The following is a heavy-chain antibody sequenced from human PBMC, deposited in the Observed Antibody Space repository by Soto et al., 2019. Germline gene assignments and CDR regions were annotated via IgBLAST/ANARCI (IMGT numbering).Heavy chain of an antibody. D-gene: IGHD2-2*01. Sequence: SQTLSLTCVISGDSVSSSSVAWNWVRQSPSRGLEWLGRTYYRSRWYSDFAVSVRGRIVINADTSKNQFSLQLNSVTPEDTAVYYCARGGTNRGFYYYYYGMDVWGQGTTVTVSS. CDR3: ARGGTNRGFYYYYYGMDV. J-gene: IGHJ6*02. V-gene: IGHV6-1*01. CDR1: GDSVSSSSVA. CDR2: TYYRSRWYS.